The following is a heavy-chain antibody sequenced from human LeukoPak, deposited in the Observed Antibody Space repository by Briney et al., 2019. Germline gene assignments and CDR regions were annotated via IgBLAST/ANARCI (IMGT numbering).Heavy chain of an antibody. J-gene: IGHJ4*02. CDR3: AKDLRVYSSG. V-gene: IGHV3-66*01. D-gene: IGHD6-25*01. Sequence: GGSLRLSCAASGFTVSSNYMSWVRQAPGKGLEWVSVIYSGGSTYYADSVKGRFTISRDNSKNTLYLQMNSLRAEDTAVYFCAKDLRVYSSGWGQGTLVTVSS. CDR2: IYSGGST. CDR1: GFTVSSNY.